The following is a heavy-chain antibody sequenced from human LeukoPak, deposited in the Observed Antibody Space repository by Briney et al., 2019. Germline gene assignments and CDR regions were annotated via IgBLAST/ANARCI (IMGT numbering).Heavy chain of an antibody. CDR1: GYSISSGYY. D-gene: IGHD4-17*01. V-gene: IGHV4-38-2*01. Sequence: SETLSLTCAVSGYSISSGYYWGWIRQPPGKGLEWIGSIYHSGSTYYNPSLKSRVTISVDTSKNQFSLKPSSVTAADTAVYYCASAFTKSTVNGGYWGQGTLVTVSS. J-gene: IGHJ4*02. CDR2: IYHSGST. CDR3: ASAFTKSTVNGGY.